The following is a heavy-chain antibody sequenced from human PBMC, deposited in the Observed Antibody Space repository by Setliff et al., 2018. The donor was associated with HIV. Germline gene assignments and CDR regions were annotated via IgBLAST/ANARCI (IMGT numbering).Heavy chain of an antibody. D-gene: IGHD3-22*01. CDR1: GGSISSGGYY. V-gene: IGHV4-61*02. Sequence: KTSETLSLTCTVSGGSISSGGYYWSWIRQPAGKGLEWIGRISASGTTNYNPSLKGRVTISVDTSKNQFSLKLSSVTATDTAVYYCARAADYHDSSGYWAPPRYFDYWGQGTLVTVSS. J-gene: IGHJ4*02. CDR2: ISASGTT. CDR3: ARAADYHDSSGYWAPPRYFDY.